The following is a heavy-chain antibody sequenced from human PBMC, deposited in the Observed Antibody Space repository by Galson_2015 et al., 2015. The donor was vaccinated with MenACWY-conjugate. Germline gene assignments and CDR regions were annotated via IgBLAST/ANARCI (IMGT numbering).Heavy chain of an antibody. J-gene: IGHJ3*01. Sequence: SLRLSCAASGFTFSSNVMSWVRQAPGKGLEWVSVIRAGGGGTYCADPLKGRFTISRVNTKNTLNLEMNNLGTEDTAVYYCGKKGSGSAPNAFDFWGQRTMVTAFS. CDR3: GKKGSGSAPNAFDF. V-gene: IGHV3-23*01. CDR1: GFTFSSNV. CDR2: IRAGGGGT. D-gene: IGHD3-3*01.